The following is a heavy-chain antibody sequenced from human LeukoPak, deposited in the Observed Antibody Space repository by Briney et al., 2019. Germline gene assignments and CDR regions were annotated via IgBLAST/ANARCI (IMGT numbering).Heavy chain of an antibody. D-gene: IGHD4-17*01. Sequence: PGGSLRLSCAASGFTFISYAMNWVRQAPGKGLEWVSVISGSGGSTYYADSAKGRFTISRDNSKNTLYLQMNSLRAEDTAIYYCARDKYGDYSIDSWGQGTLVTVSS. CDR1: GFTFISYA. CDR2: ISGSGGST. CDR3: ARDKYGDYSIDS. V-gene: IGHV3-23*01. J-gene: IGHJ4*02.